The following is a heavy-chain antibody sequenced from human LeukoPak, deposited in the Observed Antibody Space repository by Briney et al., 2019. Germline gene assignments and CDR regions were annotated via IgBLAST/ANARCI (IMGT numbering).Heavy chain of an antibody. J-gene: IGHJ4*02. CDR1: GFTFRSYG. D-gene: IGHD3-9*01. CDR3: AKAANYDILTGYYLDY. CDR2: IYSGGST. V-gene: IGHV3-23*03. Sequence: GGSLRLSCAASGFTFRSYGMSWVRQAPGKGLEWVSVIYSGGSTYYADSVKGRFTISRDNSKNTLYLQMNNLRAEDTAIYYCAKAANYDILTGYYLDYWGQGTLVTVSS.